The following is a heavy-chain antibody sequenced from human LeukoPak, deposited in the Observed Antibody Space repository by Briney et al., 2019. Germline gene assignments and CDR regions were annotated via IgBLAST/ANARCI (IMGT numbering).Heavy chain of an antibody. D-gene: IGHD1-1*01. CDR2: LSFDGSQM. V-gene: IGHV3-30*03. CDR1: GFAFSSSA. Sequence: GGSLRLSCAASGFAFSSSAMHWVRQSPGKGLEWLAILSFDGSQMYYADSVKGRFTLSRDNSKNTLYLQIHSLRFDDTAIYYCARDTSSVPHSVNWANSRFDPWGQGTLVTVSS. CDR3: ARDTSSVPHSVNWANSRFDP. J-gene: IGHJ5*02.